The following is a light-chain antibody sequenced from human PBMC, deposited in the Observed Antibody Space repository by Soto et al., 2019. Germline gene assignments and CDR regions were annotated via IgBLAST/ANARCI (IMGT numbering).Light chain of an antibody. CDR2: VNSDGSH. CDR3: QTWGTGIQV. V-gene: IGLV4-69*01. J-gene: IGLJ1*01. CDR1: SGHSSYA. Sequence: QSVLTQSPSASASLGASVKLTCTLRSGHSSYAIAWHQQQPEKGPRYLMKVNSDGSHSKGDGIPDRFSGSSSGAERYLTISSLQSEDEADYYCQTWGTGIQVFGTGTKLTVL.